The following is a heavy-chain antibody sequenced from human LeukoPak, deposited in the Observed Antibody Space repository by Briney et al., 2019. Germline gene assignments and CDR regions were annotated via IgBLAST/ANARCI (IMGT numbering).Heavy chain of an antibody. D-gene: IGHD3-22*01. CDR3: ARAYYDSSGYYEAAHYFDY. J-gene: IGHJ4*02. V-gene: IGHV3-30-3*01. Sequence: GRSLRLSCAASGFTFSSYAMHWVRQAPGKGLEWVAVISYDGSNKYCADSVKGRFTISRDNSKNTLYLQMNSLRAEDTAVYYCARAYYDSSGYYEAAHYFDYWGQGTLVTVSS. CDR2: ISYDGSNK. CDR1: GFTFSSYA.